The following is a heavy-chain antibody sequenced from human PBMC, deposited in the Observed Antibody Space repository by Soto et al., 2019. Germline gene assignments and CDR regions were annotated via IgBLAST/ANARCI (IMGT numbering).Heavy chain of an antibody. Sequence: EVQLVECGGGLVKPGGSLRLSCAASGFTFSSYTMNWVRQAPDKGLEWVSSISSGSNYIYYADSVKGRFTISRDNAKNSLYLQMNSLRAEDTAVYYCARGYGSADYWGQGTLVTVSS. D-gene: IGHD5-18*01. V-gene: IGHV3-21*01. J-gene: IGHJ4*02. CDR3: ARGYGSADY. CDR1: GFTFSSYT. CDR2: ISSGSNYI.